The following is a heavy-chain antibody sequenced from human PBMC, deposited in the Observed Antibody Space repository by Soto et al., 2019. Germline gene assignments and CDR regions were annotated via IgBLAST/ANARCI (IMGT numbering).Heavy chain of an antibody. Sequence: EVQLVESGGGLVQPGGSLRLSCAASGFTFSSYSMNWVRQAPGKGLEWVSYISSSSSTIYYADSVKGRFTISRDNAKNSLYLEMNSLRDEDTAVYYCARGGGGIVVVVAARFNYYGMDVWGQGTTVTVSS. CDR2: ISSSSSTI. D-gene: IGHD2-15*01. V-gene: IGHV3-48*02. J-gene: IGHJ6*02. CDR3: ARGGGGIVVVVAARFNYYGMDV. CDR1: GFTFSSYS.